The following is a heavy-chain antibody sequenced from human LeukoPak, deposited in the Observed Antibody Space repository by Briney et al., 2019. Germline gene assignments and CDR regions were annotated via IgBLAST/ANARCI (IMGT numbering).Heavy chain of an antibody. Sequence: GGSLRLSCAASGFTVTSYWMHWVRQPPGKGLVWVSRVEHDGSRTAYADSVTGRFTISRDNARNMVYLQMNSLRAEDTAVYYCATDLGWGQGTLVTVSS. D-gene: IGHD4-17*01. CDR3: ATDLG. CDR1: GFTVTSYW. CDR2: VEHDGSRT. V-gene: IGHV3-74*01. J-gene: IGHJ4*02.